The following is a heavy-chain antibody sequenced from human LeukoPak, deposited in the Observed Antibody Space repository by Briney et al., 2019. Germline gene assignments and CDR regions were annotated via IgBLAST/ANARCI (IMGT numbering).Heavy chain of an antibody. J-gene: IGHJ4*02. CDR1: GGSFSGYY. CDR3: TRENGAFYPFGY. Sequence: SSETLSLTCAVYGGSFSGYYWSWIRQPPGKGLEWIGEINHSGSTNYNPSLKSRVTISVATSKNQFSLNLTSVTAADTAVYYCTRENGAFYPFGYWGQGTLVTVPS. D-gene: IGHD2-8*01. V-gene: IGHV4-34*01. CDR2: INHSGST.